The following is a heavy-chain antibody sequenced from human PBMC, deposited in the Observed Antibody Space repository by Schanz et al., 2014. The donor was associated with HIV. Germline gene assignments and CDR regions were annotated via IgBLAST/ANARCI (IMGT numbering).Heavy chain of an antibody. CDR3: ARTPYYFDY. V-gene: IGHV4-34*01. CDR1: GGSFSGHY. CDR2: INHSGNT. Sequence: QVQLRQWGAGLLKPSETLSLTCAVYGGSFSGHYWHWIRQPPGKGLEWIGEINHSGNTNYNPSLKSRVPMSLDTSNNQFSLRLNSVTAADTAVYYCARTPYYFDYWGQGTLVTVSS. J-gene: IGHJ4*02.